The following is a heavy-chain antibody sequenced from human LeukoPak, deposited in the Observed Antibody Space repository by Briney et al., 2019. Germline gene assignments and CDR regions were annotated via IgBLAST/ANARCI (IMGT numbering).Heavy chain of an antibody. D-gene: IGHD2-15*01. CDR2: INPNSGGT. V-gene: IGHV1-2*06. CDR3: ARFGRQHNWFDP. J-gene: IGHJ5*02. CDR1: GYIFTGYY. Sequence: GAXVKVSCKASGYIFTGYYMHWVGQAPGQGLEGMGLINPNSGGTNYAQKFQGRVTMTRDTSISTAYMELSRLRSDDTAVYYCARFGRQHNWFDPWGQGTLVTVPS.